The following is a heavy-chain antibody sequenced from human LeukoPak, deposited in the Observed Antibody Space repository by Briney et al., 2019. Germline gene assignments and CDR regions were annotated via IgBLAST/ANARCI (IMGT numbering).Heavy chain of an antibody. Sequence: PSETLSLTCTVSGGFISSSSYYWGWIRQPPGKGLEWIGSIYYSGSTYYNPSLKSRVTISVDTSKNQFSLKLRSVTAADTAVYYCARLTGYSSESWFDPWGQGTLVTVSS. CDR2: IYYSGST. CDR1: GGFISSSSYY. J-gene: IGHJ5*02. D-gene: IGHD3-9*01. V-gene: IGHV4-39*07. CDR3: ARLTGYSSESWFDP.